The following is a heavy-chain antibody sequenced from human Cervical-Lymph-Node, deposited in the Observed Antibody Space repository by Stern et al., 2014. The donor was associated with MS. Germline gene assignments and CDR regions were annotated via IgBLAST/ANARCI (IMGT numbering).Heavy chain of an antibody. J-gene: IGHJ4*02. CDR1: GYTFTSYW. CDR3: ARQRYFDY. V-gene: IGHV5-51*01. CDR2: IFPGGSDI. Sequence: QLVQSGPEVKRPGESLKISCQASGYTFTSYWIGWVRQMPGKGLEWIAIIFPGGSDIRYSPSFQGQVPTSADKSSTTAYLQWNNLKASDTAIYYCARQRYFDYWGQGTLVTVSS.